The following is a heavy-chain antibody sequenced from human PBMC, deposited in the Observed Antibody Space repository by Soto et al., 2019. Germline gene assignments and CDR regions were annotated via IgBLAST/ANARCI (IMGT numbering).Heavy chain of an antibody. J-gene: IGHJ4*02. CDR2: IYFGGST. V-gene: IGHV3-66*01. CDR3: ARGRGRVYYGSGSFLDS. Sequence: GGSIRLSYTASGFTVSSNDRSWVRQTTGKGLEWVSVIYFGGSTSYADSVKDRFTISRDNSKNTLYLQMNSLRAEDTAVYYCARGRGRVYYGSGSFLDSWGQGTLVTVSS. D-gene: IGHD3-10*01. CDR1: GFTVSSND.